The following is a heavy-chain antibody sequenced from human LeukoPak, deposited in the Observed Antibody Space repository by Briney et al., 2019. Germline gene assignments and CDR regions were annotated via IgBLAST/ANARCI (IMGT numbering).Heavy chain of an antibody. CDR1: GGSIRSGGFY. CDR3: ARSARDGYNNYFDY. Sequence: SETLSPTCTVSGGSIRSGGFYWSWLRQPAGKGLECLGRINAGGITSYYASLENRVTMSVDASKNQASLNLSSVPAADTAVYYCARSARDGYNNYFDYWGQGTLVTVSS. D-gene: IGHD5-24*01. CDR2: INAGGIT. V-gene: IGHV4-61*02. J-gene: IGHJ4*02.